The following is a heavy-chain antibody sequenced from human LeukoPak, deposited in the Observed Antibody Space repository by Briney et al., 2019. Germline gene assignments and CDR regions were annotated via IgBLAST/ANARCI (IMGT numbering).Heavy chain of an antibody. CDR2: ISSSGGST. V-gene: IGHV3-23*01. CDR3: AKVGYGDLAH. D-gene: IGHD4-17*01. Sequence: GGSLRLSCAASGFTFSSYAMNWVRQAPGKGLEWVSTISSSGGSTYYADSVKGRFTISRDNPENTVYLQMNSLRVDDTAVYYCAKVGYGDLAHWGQGTLVPVSS. J-gene: IGHJ4*02. CDR1: GFTFSSYA.